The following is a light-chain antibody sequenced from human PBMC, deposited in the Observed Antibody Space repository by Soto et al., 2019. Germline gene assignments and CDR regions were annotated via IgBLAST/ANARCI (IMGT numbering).Light chain of an antibody. Sequence: VLTQSPATLSLSPGERATLSCRASQSVGSNLAWYKQKPGQAPRLLSYSASIRAAGIPADFSGSGSGTEFTLTISSLKSEDFEVYYCQQYVTWPRTFGQGTKVDIK. CDR2: SAS. J-gene: IGKJ1*01. V-gene: IGKV3-15*01. CDR1: QSVGSN. CDR3: QQYVTWPRT.